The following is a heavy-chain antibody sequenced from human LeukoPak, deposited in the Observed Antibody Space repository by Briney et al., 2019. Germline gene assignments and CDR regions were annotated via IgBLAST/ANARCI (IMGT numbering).Heavy chain of an antibody. CDR2: ISYDGSNK. V-gene: IGHV3-30-3*01. D-gene: IGHD6-13*01. J-gene: IGHJ1*01. CDR1: GFTFSSYV. CDR3: ARDGDQQGEYFQH. Sequence: GGSLRLSCAASGFTFSSYVMHWVRQAPGKGLEWLAVISYDGSNKYYADSVKGRFTISRDSSKNTVYLQMNSLRPEDTAVYSCARDGDQQGEYFQHWGQGTLVTVSS.